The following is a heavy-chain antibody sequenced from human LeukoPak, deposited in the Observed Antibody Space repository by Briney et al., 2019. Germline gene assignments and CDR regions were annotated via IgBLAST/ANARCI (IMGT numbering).Heavy chain of an antibody. V-gene: IGHV4-59*01. J-gene: IGHJ4*02. Sequence: SETLSLTCTVSGGXISSDFWSWIRQPPGKGLEWIGFINYSGTTYYNPSLKSRVTISVDSSKIQFSLNLRSVTAADTAMYYCASSFYYDSRDYWGQGTLVTVSS. CDR3: ASSFYYDSRDY. CDR1: GGXISSDF. CDR2: INYSGTT. D-gene: IGHD3-22*01.